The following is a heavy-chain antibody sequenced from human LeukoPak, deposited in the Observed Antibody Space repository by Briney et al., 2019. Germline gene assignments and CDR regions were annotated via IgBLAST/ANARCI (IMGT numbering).Heavy chain of an antibody. D-gene: IGHD4-11*01. V-gene: IGHV4-30-2*01. CDR1: GGSISSGGYY. Sequence: SETLSLTCTVSGGSISSGGYYWSWIRQPPGKGLEWIGYIYHSGSTYYNPSLKSRVSISVDMSKNQFSLKLTSIIAADTALYHCATSNSGSYNYGMDVWGQGTAVTVSS. CDR2: IYHSGST. CDR3: ATSNSGSYNYGMDV. J-gene: IGHJ6*02.